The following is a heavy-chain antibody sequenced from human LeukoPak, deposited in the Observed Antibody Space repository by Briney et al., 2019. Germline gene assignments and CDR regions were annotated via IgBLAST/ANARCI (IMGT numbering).Heavy chain of an antibody. V-gene: IGHV4-38-2*01. CDR3: ARLGSVYCSSTSCSSKNSDFDY. CDR2: IYHSGST. CDR1: GYSISSGYY. Sequence: TSETLSLTCAVSGYSISSGYYWGWIRQPPGKGLEWIGSIYHSGSTYYNPSLKSRVTISVDTSNNQFSLKLSSVTAADTAVYYCARLGSVYCSSTSCSSKNSDFDYWGQGTLVTVSS. D-gene: IGHD2-2*01. J-gene: IGHJ4*02.